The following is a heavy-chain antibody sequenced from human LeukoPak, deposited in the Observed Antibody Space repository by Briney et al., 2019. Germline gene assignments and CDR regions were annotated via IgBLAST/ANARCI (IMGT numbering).Heavy chain of an antibody. Sequence: GGSLRLSCAASGFTFSSYALHWVRQAPGKGLEWVAVISYGGSNKDYADSVKGRFTISRDNSKNTLYLQMNSLRAEDTAVYYCARPGDRSGYYYWFGYWGQGTLVTVSS. CDR1: GFTFSSYA. CDR3: ARPGDRSGYYYWFGY. CDR2: ISYGGSNK. J-gene: IGHJ5*01. V-gene: IGHV3-30-3*01. D-gene: IGHD3-22*01.